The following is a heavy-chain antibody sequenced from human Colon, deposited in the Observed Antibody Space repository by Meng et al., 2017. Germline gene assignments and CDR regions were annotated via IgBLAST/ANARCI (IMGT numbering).Heavy chain of an antibody. J-gene: IGHJ4*02. CDR3: ASSDYSRSDY. D-gene: IGHD3-22*01. CDR1: CGSISRRDW. V-gene: IGHV4-4*02. CDR2: TSHSGSP. Sequence: QGHQPESSPARVTSVGPLSLHCSCSCGSISRRDWWSSVRQPPGKGLEWIGETSHSGSPNYSPSLKSRVTISLDKSKNQLSLQLNSVTAADTAVYYCASSDYSRSDYWGQGTLVTVSS.